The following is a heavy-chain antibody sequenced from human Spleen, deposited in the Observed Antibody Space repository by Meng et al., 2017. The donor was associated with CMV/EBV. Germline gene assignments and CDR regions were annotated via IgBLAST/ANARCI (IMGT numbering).Heavy chain of an antibody. CDR3: ARAQRISSSWYYFDY. V-gene: IGHV3-20*01. Sequence: GESLKISCAAPGFSFSSYSVSWVRQAPGKGLEWVSGINWNGGSTGYADSVKGRFTISRDNAKNSLYLQMNSLRAEDTALYHCARAQRISSSWYYFDYWGQGTLVTVSS. CDR2: INWNGGST. J-gene: IGHJ4*01. D-gene: IGHD6-13*01. CDR1: GFSFSSYS.